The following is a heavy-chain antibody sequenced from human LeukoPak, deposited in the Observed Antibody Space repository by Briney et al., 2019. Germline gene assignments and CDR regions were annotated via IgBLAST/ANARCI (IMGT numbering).Heavy chain of an antibody. J-gene: IGHJ4*02. CDR1: GGSISSGGYY. Sequence: PSETLSLTCTVSGGSISSGGYYWRWIRQHPGKGLEWIGYIYYSGSTYYNPSLKSRVTISVDTSKNQFSLKLSSVTAADTAVYYCARAPEWLRFGLDYWGQGTLVTVSS. CDR2: IYYSGST. CDR3: ARAPEWLRFGLDY. D-gene: IGHD5-12*01. V-gene: IGHV4-31*03.